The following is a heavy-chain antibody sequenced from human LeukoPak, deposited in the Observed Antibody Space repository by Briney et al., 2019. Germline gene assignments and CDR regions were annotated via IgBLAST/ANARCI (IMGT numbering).Heavy chain of an antibody. CDR2: VSDNGIFT. Sequence: PGGSLRLSCAASGFTFSNYSMTWVRQAPGKGLEWVSVVSDNGIFTYYAGSVKGRFTISRDNSENTLYLQMDSLRAEDTAFYYCASDLRGRFDYWGQGALVTVS. CDR1: GFTFSNYS. J-gene: IGHJ4*02. D-gene: IGHD3-10*01. V-gene: IGHV3-23*01. CDR3: ASDLRGRFDY.